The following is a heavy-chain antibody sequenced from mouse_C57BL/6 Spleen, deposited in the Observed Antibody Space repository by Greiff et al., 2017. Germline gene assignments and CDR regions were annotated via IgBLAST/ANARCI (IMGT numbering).Heavy chain of an antibody. Sequence: EVQLQQSGPELVKPGASVKISCKASGYSFTDYNMNWVKQSNGKSLEWIGLINPNYGTTSYNQKFKGKATLTVDQSSSTAYMQLNSLTSEDSAVYYCARTGNYSTLYAMDYWGQGTSVTVSS. V-gene: IGHV1-39*01. D-gene: IGHD2-5*01. CDR1: GYSFTDYN. CDR2: INPNYGTT. CDR3: ARTGNYSTLYAMDY. J-gene: IGHJ4*01.